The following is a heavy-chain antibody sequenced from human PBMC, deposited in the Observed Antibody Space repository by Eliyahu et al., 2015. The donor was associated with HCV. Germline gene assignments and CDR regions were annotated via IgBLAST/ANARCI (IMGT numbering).Heavy chain of an antibody. CDR1: GFSLSXSGMC. J-gene: IGHJ4*02. CDR3: ARIRYDSSGYLKIDY. D-gene: IGHD3-22*01. V-gene: IGHV2-70*01. Sequence: QVTLRESGPALVKPTQTLTLTCXFSGFSLSXSGMCVSWIRQPPGKALEWLALIDWDDDKYYSTSLKTRLTISKDTSKNQVVLTMTNMDPVDTATYYCARIRYDSSGYLKIDYWGQGTLVTVSS. CDR2: IDWDDDK.